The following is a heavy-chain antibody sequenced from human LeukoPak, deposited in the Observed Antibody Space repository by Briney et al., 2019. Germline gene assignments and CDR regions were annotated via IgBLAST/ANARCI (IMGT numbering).Heavy chain of an antibody. J-gene: IGHJ4*02. V-gene: IGHV4-30-2*01. CDR3: ASLAVAGLSEGY. CDR1: GGSISSGGYS. D-gene: IGHD6-19*01. CDR2: IYHSGST. Sequence: SETLSLTCAVSGGSISSGGYSWSWIRQPPGKGLEWIGYIYHSGSTYYNPSLKSRVTISVDTSRNQFSLKLSSVTAADTAVYYCASLAVAGLSEGYWGQGTLVIVSS.